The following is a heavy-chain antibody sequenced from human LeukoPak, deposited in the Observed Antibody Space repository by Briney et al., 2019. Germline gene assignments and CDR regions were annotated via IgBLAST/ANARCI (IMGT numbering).Heavy chain of an antibody. CDR3: ATPGTFYSSSWYTYGY. D-gene: IGHD6-13*01. V-gene: IGHV3-53*01. CDR2: IYSGGTT. J-gene: IGHJ4*02. Sequence: GGSLRLSCAASGLSVSGSYMSWVRQAPGKGLEWVSVIYSGGTTLYTDSVKGRFTISRDNSKNTVSLQMNSLRAEDTAVYYCATPGTFYSSSWYTYGYWGQGTLVSVSS. CDR1: GLSVSGSY.